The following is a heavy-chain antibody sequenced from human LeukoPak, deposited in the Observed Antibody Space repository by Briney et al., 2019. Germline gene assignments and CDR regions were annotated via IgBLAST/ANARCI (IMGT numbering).Heavy chain of an antibody. CDR3: PRSDNYSSSYGMDA. V-gene: IGHV1-2*02. J-gene: IGHJ6*04. CDR2: INPNSGGT. Sequence: ASVKVSCKASGYTFTGYYMHWVRQAPGQGLEWMGWINPNSGGTNYAQKFQGRVTMTRDTSISTAYMELRRLRSAAPPVYSCPRSDNYSSSYGMDAWGKGTTVTVSS. CDR1: GYTFTGYY.